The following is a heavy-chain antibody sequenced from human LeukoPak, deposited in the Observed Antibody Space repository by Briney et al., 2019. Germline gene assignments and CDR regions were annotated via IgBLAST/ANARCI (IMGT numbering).Heavy chain of an antibody. CDR3: AKDHIRWLRFSYYYNGMDV. CDR2: INSDGSRT. V-gene: IGHV3-74*01. J-gene: IGHJ6*02. D-gene: IGHD5-12*01. CDR1: GFTFSSYW. Sequence: GGSLRLSCAASGFTFSSYWMHWVRQAPGKGLVWVSHINSDGSRTNFADSVKGRFTISRDNAKNTLYLQMNSLRAEDTAVYYCAKDHIRWLRFSYYYNGMDVWGQGTTVTVSS.